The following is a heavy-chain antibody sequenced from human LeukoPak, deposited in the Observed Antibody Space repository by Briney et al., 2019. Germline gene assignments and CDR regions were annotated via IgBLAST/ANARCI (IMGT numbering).Heavy chain of an antibody. CDR3: ATSDYSNYFYGMDV. CDR1: GYTLTELS. Sequence: ASVKVSCKVSGYTLTELSMHWVRQAPGKGLEWMGGFDPEDGETIYAQKFQGRVTMTEDTSTDTAYMELSSLRSEDTAVYYCATSDYSNYFYGMDVWGQGTTVTVS. D-gene: IGHD4-4*01. CDR2: FDPEDGET. V-gene: IGHV1-24*01. J-gene: IGHJ6*02.